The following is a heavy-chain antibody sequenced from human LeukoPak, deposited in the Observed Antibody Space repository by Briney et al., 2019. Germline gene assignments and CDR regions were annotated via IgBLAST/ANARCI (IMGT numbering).Heavy chain of an antibody. CDR2: LYWNDYK. V-gene: IGHV2-5*01. J-gene: IGHJ5*02. D-gene: IGHD6-19*01. Sequence: SGPTLVKPTQTLTLTCTFSGFSLSTNGVGVGWIRQPPGKALEWLALLYWNDYKYYSPSLKSRLSITRDTSKNQVVLTLTNMDPVDTATYFCAHSRTSAWPTPYNYFDPWGQGTLDTVSS. CDR3: AHSRTSAWPTPYNYFDP. CDR1: GFSLSTNGVG.